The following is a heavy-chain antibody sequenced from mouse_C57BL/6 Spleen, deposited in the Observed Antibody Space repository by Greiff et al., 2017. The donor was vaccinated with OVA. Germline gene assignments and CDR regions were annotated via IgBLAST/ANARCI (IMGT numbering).Heavy chain of an antibody. CDR2: IYPRDGST. Sequence: QVQLQQSDAELVKPGASVKISCKVSGYTFTDHTIHWMKQRPEQGLEWIGYIYPRDGSTKYNEKFKGKATLTADKSSSTAYMQLNSLTSEDSAVYFCARERDYGSSPYAMDYWGQGTSVTVSS. CDR1: GYTFTDHT. V-gene: IGHV1-78*01. CDR3: ARERDYGSSPYAMDY. D-gene: IGHD1-1*01. J-gene: IGHJ4*01.